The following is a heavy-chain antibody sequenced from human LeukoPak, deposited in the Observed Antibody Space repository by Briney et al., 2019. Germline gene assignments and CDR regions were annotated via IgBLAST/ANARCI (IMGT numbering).Heavy chain of an antibody. V-gene: IGHV3-21*01. CDR2: ISSSSSYI. J-gene: IGHJ4*02. CDR3: AREQRGSSSGPFDY. Sequence: PGGSLRLSCAASGFTFSSYSMNWVRQAPGKGLEWVSSISSSSSYIYYADSVKGRFNISRDNAKNSLYLQMNSLRAEDTAVYYCAREQRGSSSGPFDYWGQGTLVTVSS. D-gene: IGHD6-6*01. CDR1: GFTFSSYS.